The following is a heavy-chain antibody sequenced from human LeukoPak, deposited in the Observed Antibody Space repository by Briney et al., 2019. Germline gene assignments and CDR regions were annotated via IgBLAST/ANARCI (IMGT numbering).Heavy chain of an antibody. CDR2: ISGSGGST. CDR3: ARERRDDYVWGSYPGRSYMDV. D-gene: IGHD3-16*02. CDR1: GFTFSSYA. J-gene: IGHJ6*03. Sequence: GGSLRLSCAASGFTFSSYAMSWVRQAPGKGLEWVSAISGSGGSTYYADSVKGRFTISRDNSKNTLYLQMNSLRAEDTAVYYCARERRDDYVWGSYPGRSYMDVWGKGTTVTVSS. V-gene: IGHV3-23*01.